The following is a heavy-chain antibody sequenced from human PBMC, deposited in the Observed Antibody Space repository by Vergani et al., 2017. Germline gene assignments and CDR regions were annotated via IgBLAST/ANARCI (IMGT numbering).Heavy chain of an antibody. V-gene: IGHV1-46*03. CDR2: INPSGGST. Sequence: QVQLVQSGAEVKKPGSSVKVSCKASGGTFSSYAISWVRQAPGQGLEWMGIINPSGGSTSYAQKFQGRVTMTRDTSTSTVYMELSSLRSEDTAVYYCARDRVAVAGLGGLDAFDIWGQGTMVTVSS. CDR3: ARDRVAVAGLGGLDAFDI. D-gene: IGHD6-19*01. J-gene: IGHJ3*02. CDR1: GGTFSSYA.